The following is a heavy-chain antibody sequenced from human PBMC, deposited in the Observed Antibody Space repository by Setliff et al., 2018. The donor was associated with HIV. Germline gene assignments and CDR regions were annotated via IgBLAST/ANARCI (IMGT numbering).Heavy chain of an antibody. D-gene: IGHD6-13*01. CDR3: AINYAKLVLDAFDI. Sequence: ASVKVSCKASGYTFTSYAMHWVRQAPGQRLGWMGWINAGNGNTKYSQNIQDRVTITRDTSASTAYMELSSLRSEDTAVYYCAINYAKLVLDAFDIWGQGTMVTVSS. J-gene: IGHJ3*02. CDR1: GYTFTSYA. V-gene: IGHV1-3*01. CDR2: INAGNGNT.